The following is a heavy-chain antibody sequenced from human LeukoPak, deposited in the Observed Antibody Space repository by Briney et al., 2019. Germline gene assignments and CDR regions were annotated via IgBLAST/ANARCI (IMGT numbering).Heavy chain of an antibody. J-gene: IGHJ5*02. CDR2: INPNSGGT. CDR1: GYTFTGYY. Sequence: ASVKVSCKASGYTFTGYYMHWVRQAPGQGLEWMGWINPNSGGTNYAQKFQGRVTMTRDTSISTAYMELSRLRSDDTAVYYCARTATIFGVARPWGQGTLVTVSS. V-gene: IGHV1-2*02. CDR3: ARTATIFGVARP. D-gene: IGHD3-3*01.